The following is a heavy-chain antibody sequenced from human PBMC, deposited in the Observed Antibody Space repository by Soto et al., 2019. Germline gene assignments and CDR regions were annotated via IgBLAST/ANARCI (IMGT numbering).Heavy chain of an antibody. J-gene: IGHJ6*03. CDR2: IYYSGST. D-gene: IGHD2-2*01. CDR3: ARVPAAILVRDYYMDV. CDR1: GGSISSYY. V-gene: IGHV4-59*01. Sequence: SETLSLTCTVSGGSISSYYWSWIRQPPGKGLEWIGYIYYSGSTNYNPSLKSRVTISVDTSKNQFPLKLGSVTAAETAVYYCARVPAAILVRDYYMDVWGKGTTVTVSS.